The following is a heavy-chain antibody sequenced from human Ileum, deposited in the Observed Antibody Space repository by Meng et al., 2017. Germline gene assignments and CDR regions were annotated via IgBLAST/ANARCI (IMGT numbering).Heavy chain of an antibody. D-gene: IGHD2-8*01. J-gene: IGHJ4*02. CDR1: GGSISRGDYY. CDR2: IYSNGNT. Sequence: QVQLQESGPRLVKTSQTLSLTCTRPGGSISRGDYYWSWVRQSPGKGPEWIGYIYSNGNTYSNPSLRGRLMISIDTSKNQFSLKLSSVTAADTAVYYCARAPKYCTNAVCSRPLDSWGQGTLVIVSS. V-gene: IGHV4-30-4*01. CDR3: ARAPKYCTNAVCSRPLDS.